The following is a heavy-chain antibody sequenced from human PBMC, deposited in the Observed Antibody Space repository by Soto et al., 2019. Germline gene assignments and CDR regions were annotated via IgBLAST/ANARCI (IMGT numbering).Heavy chain of an antibody. CDR3: ARLDGYNSFDY. Sequence: PSETLSLTCAVSCDSISSGGYYWSWVRQPPGKGLEWIGYIYHNGGTYYNPSLKSRVTISVDRSKNQFSLKLSSVTAADAAVYYCARLDGYNSFDYWGQGTLVTVSS. J-gene: IGHJ4*02. V-gene: IGHV4-30-2*01. CDR1: CDSISSGGYY. CDR2: IYHNGGT. D-gene: IGHD5-12*01.